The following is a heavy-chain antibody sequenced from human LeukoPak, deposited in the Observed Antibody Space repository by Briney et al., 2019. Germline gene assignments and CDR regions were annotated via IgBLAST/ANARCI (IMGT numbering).Heavy chain of an antibody. V-gene: IGHV1-69*05. CDR1: AGTFSSYA. CDR3: ARRRPAAGIVHYYYGMDV. J-gene: IGHJ6*02. D-gene: IGHD6-13*01. CDR2: IIPIFGTA. Sequence: GSSVKVSCKAPAGTFSSYAISWVGQAPGQGLEWMGGIIPIFGTANYAQKFQGRVTITTDESTSTAYMELSSLRSEDTAVYYCARRRPAAGIVHYYYGMDVWSQGTTVTVSS.